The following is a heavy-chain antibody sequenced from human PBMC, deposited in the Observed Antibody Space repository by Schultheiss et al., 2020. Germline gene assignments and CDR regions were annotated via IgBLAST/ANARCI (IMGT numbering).Heavy chain of an antibody. CDR3: ASGRDGYNDHFDY. D-gene: IGHD5-24*01. CDR1: GGSVSSYY. J-gene: IGHJ4*02. Sequence: SETLSLTCTVSGGSVSSYYWSWIRQPPGKGLEWVGYIYYSGSTNYNPSLKSRVTISVDTSKNQFSLKLSSVTAADTAVYYCASGRDGYNDHFDYWGQGTLVTVSS. CDR2: IYYSGST. V-gene: IGHV4-59*02.